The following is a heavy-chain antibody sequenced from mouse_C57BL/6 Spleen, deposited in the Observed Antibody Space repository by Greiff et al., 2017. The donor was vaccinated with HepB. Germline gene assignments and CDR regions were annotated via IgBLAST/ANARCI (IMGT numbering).Heavy chain of an antibody. V-gene: IGHV1-19*01. Sequence: VQLQQSGPVLVKPGASVKMSCKASGYTFTDYYMNWVKQSHGKSLEWIGVINPYNGGTSYNQKFKGKATLTVDKSSSTAYMELNSLTSEDSAVYYCASRGGLLPFAYWGQGTLVTVSA. CDR3: ASRGGLLPFAY. CDR1: GYTFTDYY. CDR2: INPYNGGT. D-gene: IGHD1-1*01. J-gene: IGHJ3*01.